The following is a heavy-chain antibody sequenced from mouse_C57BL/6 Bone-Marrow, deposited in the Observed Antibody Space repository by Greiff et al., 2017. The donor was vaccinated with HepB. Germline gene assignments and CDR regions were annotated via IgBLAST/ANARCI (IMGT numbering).Heavy chain of an antibody. J-gene: IGHJ3*01. V-gene: IGHV5-17*01. CDR1: GFTFSDYG. CDR3: ARSLLLRPR. Sequence: EVQLQQSGGGLVKPGGSLKLSCAASGFTFSDYGMHWVRQAPEKGLEWVAYISSGSSTIYYADTVKGRFTISRDNAKNTLFLQMTSLRSEDTAMYYCARSLLLRPRRGQGTLVTVSA. D-gene: IGHD1-1*01. CDR2: ISSGSSTI.